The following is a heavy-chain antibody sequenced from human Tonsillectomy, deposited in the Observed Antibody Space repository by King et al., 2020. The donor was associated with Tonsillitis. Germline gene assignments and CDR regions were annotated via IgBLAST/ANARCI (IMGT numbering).Heavy chain of an antibody. Sequence: VQLVESGGGVVQPGRSLRLSCAASGFTFSSYGMHWVRQAPGKGLEWVAVISYDGSNKYYADSVKGRFTILRDDSKNTLYLQMNSLRAEDTAVYYCAKEATASGTMIVVVITAYFDYWGQGTLVTVSS. CDR3: AKEATASGTMIVVVITAYFDY. J-gene: IGHJ4*02. CDR2: ISYDGSNK. CDR1: GFTFSSYG. D-gene: IGHD3-22*01. V-gene: IGHV3-30*18.